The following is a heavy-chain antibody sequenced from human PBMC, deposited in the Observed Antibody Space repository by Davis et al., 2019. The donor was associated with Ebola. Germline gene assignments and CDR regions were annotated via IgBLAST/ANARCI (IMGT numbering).Heavy chain of an antibody. Sequence: ASVKVSCKASGFILTNYAIHWVRQAPGQRLEWMGWVHGGNGNTKYSQRFQGRVTITTDTSASTVYLDLTSLRSDDTAVFYCARASFGYNSGWYADHWGQGTLVTVSS. CDR3: ARASFGYNSGWYADH. V-gene: IGHV1-3*01. J-gene: IGHJ4*02. CDR2: VHGGNGNT. CDR1: GFILTNYA. D-gene: IGHD6-19*01.